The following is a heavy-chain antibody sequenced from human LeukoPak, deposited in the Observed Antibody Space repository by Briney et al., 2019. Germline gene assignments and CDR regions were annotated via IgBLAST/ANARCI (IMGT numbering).Heavy chain of an antibody. J-gene: IGHJ4*02. CDR3: ARHYYDSSVLRLQYYFDY. CDR2: INHSGST. Sequence: SETLSLTCAVYGGSFSDYYWSWIRQSPGKGLEWIGEINHSGSTNYDPSLTSRVTISVDTSKNQFSLKLSSVTAADTAVYYCARHYYDSSVLRLQYYFDYWGQGTLVTVSS. CDR1: GGSFSDYY. V-gene: IGHV4-34*01. D-gene: IGHD3-22*01.